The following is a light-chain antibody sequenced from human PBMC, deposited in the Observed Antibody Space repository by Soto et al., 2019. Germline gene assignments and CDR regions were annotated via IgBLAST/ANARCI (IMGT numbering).Light chain of an antibody. CDR1: QSITSS. V-gene: IGKV3-15*01. CDR3: QQRSNSHPIT. J-gene: IGKJ5*01. Sequence: EILLTQYPGTLSLSPGERATLSWRASQSITSSLAWYQQKPGQAPRLLIYGASTRATGIPPRFSGSGSGTEFTLTISSLKTEDFAVYYCQQRSNSHPITFGQGTRLEIK. CDR2: GAS.